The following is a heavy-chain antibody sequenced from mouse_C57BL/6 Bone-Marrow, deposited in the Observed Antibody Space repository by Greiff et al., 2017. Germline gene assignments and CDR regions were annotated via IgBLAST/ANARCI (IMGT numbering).Heavy chain of an antibody. CDR2: ISYDGSN. CDR3: ARGGYGNYPLAY. Sequence: EVQVVESGPGLVKPSQSLSLTCSVTGYSITSGYYWYWIRRLPGNKLEWMGYISYDGSNNYNPSLKNRISITRDTSKNQFFLKLNSVTTEDTATYFCARGGYGNYPLAYWGQGTLVTVSA. D-gene: IGHD2-1*01. J-gene: IGHJ3*01. CDR1: GYSITSGYY. V-gene: IGHV3-6*01.